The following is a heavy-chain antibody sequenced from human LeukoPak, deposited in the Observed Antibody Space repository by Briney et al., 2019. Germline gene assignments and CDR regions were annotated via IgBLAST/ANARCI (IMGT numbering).Heavy chain of an antibody. CDR1: GYTFTSYA. CDR2: IIPIFGTA. CDR3: ARRGSGSYYTVDY. J-gene: IGHJ4*02. D-gene: IGHD3-10*01. Sequence: GASVKVSCKASGYTFTSYAISWVRQAPGQGLEWMGGIIPIFGTANYAQKFQGRVTITADESTSTAYMELSSLRSEDTAVYHCARRGSGSYYTVDYWGQGTLVTVSS. V-gene: IGHV1-69*13.